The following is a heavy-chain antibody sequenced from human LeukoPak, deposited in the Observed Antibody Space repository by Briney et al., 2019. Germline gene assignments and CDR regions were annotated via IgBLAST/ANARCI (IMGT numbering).Heavy chain of an antibody. CDR2: ICYSGST. CDR1: GGSISSIRYL. CDR3: VYSSGWYYFDY. V-gene: IGHV4-39*01. J-gene: IGHJ4*02. Sequence: PSETLSLTCTVSGGSISSIRYLWGWIRQPPAKGLVWIGSICYSGSTYYNPSLQSRVTISVDTSKNQFCLKLSAVTAADTAVYYCVYSSGWYYFDYWGQGTLVTVSS. D-gene: IGHD6-19*01.